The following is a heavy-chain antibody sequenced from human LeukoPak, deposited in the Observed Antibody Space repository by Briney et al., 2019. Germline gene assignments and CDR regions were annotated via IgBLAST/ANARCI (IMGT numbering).Heavy chain of an antibody. CDR3: AKVMRDYYDSSGYT. D-gene: IGHD3-22*01. Sequence: PGGSLRLDCAAYGFTFINYGMHWVRQAPGKGLARGALIRYDGSKKYHADSVMGRFTISRDNSKNTLYLQMNSLRAEDTAVYYCAKVMRDYYDSSGYTWGQGTLVTVSS. CDR2: IRYDGSKK. J-gene: IGHJ4*02. CDR1: GFTFINYG. V-gene: IGHV3-30*02.